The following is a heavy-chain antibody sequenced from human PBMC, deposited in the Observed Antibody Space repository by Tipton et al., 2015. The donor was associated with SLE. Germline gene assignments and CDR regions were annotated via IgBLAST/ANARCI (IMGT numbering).Heavy chain of an antibody. J-gene: IGHJ5*02. D-gene: IGHD2-21*01. CDR2: IYHGEDL. Sequence: TLSLTCTVSSASINTADYFWGWTRQSPGKGLEWIGSIYHGEDLYHNPSLKSRVTISVDTSKNQFSLKLSSVTAADTAVYYCARAGGGDSNWFDPWGQGTLVTVSS. CDR3: ARAGGGDSNWFDP. CDR1: SASINTADYF. V-gene: IGHV4-39*07.